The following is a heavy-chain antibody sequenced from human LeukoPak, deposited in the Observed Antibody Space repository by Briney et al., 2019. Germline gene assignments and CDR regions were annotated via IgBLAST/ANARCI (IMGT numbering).Heavy chain of an antibody. CDR1: GYTFTGYY. CDR2: INPNSGGT. Sequence: EASVKVSCKASGYTFTGYYMHWVRQAPGQGLEWMGWINPNSGGTNYVQKFQGRVTMTRDTSISTAYMELSRLTSDDTAIYYCARKDYFDYWGQGTLVTVSS. V-gene: IGHV1-2*02. J-gene: IGHJ4*02. CDR3: ARKDYFDY.